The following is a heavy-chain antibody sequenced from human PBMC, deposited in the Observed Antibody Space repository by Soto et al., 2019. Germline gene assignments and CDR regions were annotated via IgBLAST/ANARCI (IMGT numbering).Heavy chain of an antibody. V-gene: IGHV4-30-2*01. CDR3: ARALGSGEDV. CDR1: GGSISSGGYS. CDR2: IYHSGST. Sequence: SETLSLTCAVSGGSISSGGYSWSWIRQPPGKGLEWIGYIYHSGSTYYNPSLKSRVTISVDRSKNQFSLKLSSVTAADTAVYYCARALGSGEDVWGQGTTVTVSS. J-gene: IGHJ6*02. D-gene: IGHD1-26*01.